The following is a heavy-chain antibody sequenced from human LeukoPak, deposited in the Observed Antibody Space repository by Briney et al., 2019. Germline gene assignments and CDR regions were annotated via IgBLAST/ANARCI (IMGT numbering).Heavy chain of an antibody. CDR1: SGSISGSY. D-gene: IGHD3-22*01. V-gene: IGHV4-4*07. CDR2: IHYSGST. CDR3: AKFVHGNYYEAFFDF. J-gene: IGHJ4*02. Sequence: SETLSLTCNVSSGSISGSYWSWMRQPAGKGLEWIGRIHYSGSTNYNPSLKSRVTISLDTSKNQFSLKLRSVTAADTAVYYCAKFVHGNYYEAFFDFWGQGALVTVSS.